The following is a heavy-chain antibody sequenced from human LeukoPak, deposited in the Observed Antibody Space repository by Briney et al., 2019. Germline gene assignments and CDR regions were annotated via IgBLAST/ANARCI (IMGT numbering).Heavy chain of an antibody. Sequence: PGGSLRLSCTASGFTFSSYSMNWVRQAPGGGLEWVSSISSSSDYIYYADSLKGRFTISRDNAKNSLYLQMISLRAEDTAVYYCARDGEGYCSSTSCQSPYYFDYWGQGTLVTVSS. J-gene: IGHJ4*02. D-gene: IGHD2-2*01. CDR2: ISSSSDYI. CDR1: GFTFSSYS. V-gene: IGHV3-21*06. CDR3: ARDGEGYCSSTSCQSPYYFDY.